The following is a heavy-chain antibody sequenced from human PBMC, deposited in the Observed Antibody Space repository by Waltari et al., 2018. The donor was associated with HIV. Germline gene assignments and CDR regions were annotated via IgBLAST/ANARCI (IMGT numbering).Heavy chain of an antibody. Sequence: EAQLLESGGDLQQPGGSLRLSCAASGFIFISYAMSWVRQAPGRGLEWVSSINGGTTGTFYAYSVKGRFTISRDSSKNTLYLQMNSLRAEDTAVYYCAKDRSYDSSGYFDYWGEGTRVTVSS. CDR3: AKDRSYDSSGYFDY. CDR2: INGGTTGT. V-gene: IGHV3-23*01. D-gene: IGHD3-22*01. J-gene: IGHJ4*02. CDR1: GFIFISYA.